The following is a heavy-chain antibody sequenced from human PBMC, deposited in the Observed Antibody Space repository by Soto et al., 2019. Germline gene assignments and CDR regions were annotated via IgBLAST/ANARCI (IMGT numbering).Heavy chain of an antibody. V-gene: IGHV3-21*01. CDR3: ARGEWGLPPRLDY. CDR2: ISSSSSYI. D-gene: IGHD1-26*01. CDR1: GFTFSSYS. J-gene: IGHJ4*02. Sequence: EVQLVESGGGLVKPGGSLRLSCAASGFTFSSYSMNWVRQAPGKGLEWVSSISSSSSYIYYADSVKGRCTISRDNAKNLLYLPMNRLRGEETGVLYWARGEWGLPPRLDYWGQGTLVTVSS.